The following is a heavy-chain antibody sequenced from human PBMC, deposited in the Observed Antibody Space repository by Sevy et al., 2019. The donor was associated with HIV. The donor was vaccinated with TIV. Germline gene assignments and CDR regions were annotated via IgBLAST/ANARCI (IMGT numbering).Heavy chain of an antibody. Sequence: GGSLRLSCAASVFTFSSYWMSWVRQAPGKGLEWVANINQDGSEKYYVDSVKGRFTISRDNAKNLLYLQMNSLRAEDTAVYYCARDPIAATGAWGQGTLVTVSS. J-gene: IGHJ5*02. CDR1: VFTFSSYW. CDR3: ARDPIAATGA. V-gene: IGHV3-7*01. D-gene: IGHD6-13*01. CDR2: INQDGSEK.